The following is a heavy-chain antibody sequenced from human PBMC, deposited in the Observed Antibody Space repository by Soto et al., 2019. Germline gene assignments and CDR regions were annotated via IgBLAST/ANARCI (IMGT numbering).Heavy chain of an antibody. CDR1: GFTFGSYA. D-gene: IGHD2-21*02. J-gene: IGHJ4*02. V-gene: IGHV3-23*01. CDR2: INDNGDLR. CDR3: AKAFGDWYPFEK. Sequence: PGGSLRLSCVASGFTFGSYARSWVRRAPGKGLECVSTINDNGDLRYYADSVRGRFTISRDNSKNTLYLQLNNLRAEDTTRYHCAKAFGDWYPFEKWGLGALVTVYS.